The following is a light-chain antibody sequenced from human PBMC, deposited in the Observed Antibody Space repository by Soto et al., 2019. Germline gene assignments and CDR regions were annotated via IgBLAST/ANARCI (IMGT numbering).Light chain of an antibody. CDR1: RSNIGAGYD. V-gene: IGLV1-40*01. J-gene: IGLJ2*01. CDR2: GNN. Sequence: QSALTQPPSVSGAPGKRVIISCTGSRSNIGAGYDLHWYQQLPGSVPKLLIDGNNNRPSGAPDRFSASKSATSASLAITGLRADDEADYYCQSYDSSLSGLVFGGGTKLTVL. CDR3: QSYDSSLSGLV.